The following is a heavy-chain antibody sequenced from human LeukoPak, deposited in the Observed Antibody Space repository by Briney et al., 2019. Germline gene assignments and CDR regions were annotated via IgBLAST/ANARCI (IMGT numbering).Heavy chain of an antibody. D-gene: IGHD1-1*01. CDR3: AREPPSTGYYDY. V-gene: IGHV1-46*01. CDR1: GYSLTNYF. J-gene: IGHJ4*02. Sequence: VASVKVSCKASGYSLTNYFMHWVRQAPGQGLEWMGVLNLSGDGASYTQKFQGRVTMTRDMSTSTVFMELSSLRSEDTAVYFCAREPPSTGYYDYWGQGTLVTVSS. CDR2: LNLSGDGA.